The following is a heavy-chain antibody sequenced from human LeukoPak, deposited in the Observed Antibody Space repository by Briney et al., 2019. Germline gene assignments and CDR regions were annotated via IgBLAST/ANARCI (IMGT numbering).Heavy chain of an antibody. Sequence: PGGSLRLSCAASGLNFSTYTMNWVRQAPGKGLEWVSSISSSSSYIYYADSVKGRFTISRDNSKNTLYLQMNSLRAEDTAVYYCARESYCSGGSCYSGRAFDIWGQGTMVTVSS. J-gene: IGHJ3*02. CDR1: GLNFSTYT. CDR3: ARESYCSGGSCYSGRAFDI. CDR2: ISSSSSYI. V-gene: IGHV3-21*01. D-gene: IGHD2-15*01.